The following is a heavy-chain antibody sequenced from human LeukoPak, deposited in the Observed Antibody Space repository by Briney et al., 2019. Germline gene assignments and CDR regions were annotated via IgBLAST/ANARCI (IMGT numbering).Heavy chain of an antibody. CDR3: ARVASGYDVFDI. CDR2: IYYSGST. V-gene: IGHV4-61*01. CDR1: GGSVSSGSYY. Sequence: SETLSLTCTVSGGSVSSGSYYWSWTRQPPGKGLEWIGYIYYSGSTNYNPSLKSRVTISVDTSKNQFSLKLSSVTAADTAVFYCARVASGYDVFDIWGQGTMVTVSS. D-gene: IGHD3-3*01. J-gene: IGHJ3*02.